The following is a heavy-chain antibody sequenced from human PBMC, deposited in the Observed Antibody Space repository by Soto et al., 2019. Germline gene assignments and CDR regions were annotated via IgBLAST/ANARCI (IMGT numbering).Heavy chain of an antibody. CDR2: MNPNSGNT. CDR1: GYSFTSYD. CDR3: ARSRLGGFDGVYYGMDV. J-gene: IGHJ6*02. D-gene: IGHD2-8*01. Sequence: ASVKVSCKASGYSFTSYDINWVRQATGQGLEWMGWMNPNSGNTGYAQKFQGRVTMTRNTSISTAYMELSSLRSEDTAVYYCARSRLGGFDGVYYGMDVWGQGTTVTVSS. V-gene: IGHV1-8*01.